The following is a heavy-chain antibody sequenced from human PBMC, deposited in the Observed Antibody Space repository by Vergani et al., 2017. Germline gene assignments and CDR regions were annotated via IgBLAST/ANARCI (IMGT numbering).Heavy chain of an antibody. D-gene: IGHD3-22*01. CDR3: ARGSTYYYDSRHED. CDR2: IIPIFGTA. Sequence: QVQLVQSGAEVKKPGSSVKVSCKASGGTFSSYAISWVRQDPGQGLEWMGGIIPIFGTANYAQKFQGRVTITRDTSASTAYMELSSLRSEDMAVYYCARGSTYYYDSRHEDWGQGTLVTVSS. CDR1: GGTFSSYA. V-gene: IGHV1-69*06. J-gene: IGHJ4*02.